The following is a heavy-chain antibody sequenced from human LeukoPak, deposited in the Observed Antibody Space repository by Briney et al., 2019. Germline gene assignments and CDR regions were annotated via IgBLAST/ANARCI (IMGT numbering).Heavy chain of an antibody. CDR1: GGSFSGYY. D-gene: IGHD3-10*01. J-gene: IGHJ4*02. CDR2: IDHSGST. V-gene: IGHV4-34*01. Sequence: SETLSLTCAVYGGSFSGYYWSWIRQPPGKGLEWIGEIDHSGSTNYNPSLKSRVTISVDTSKNQFSLKLSSVTAADTAVYYCARYTYYYGSGTYYLYYFDYWGQGTLVTVSS. CDR3: ARYTYYYGSGTYYLYYFDY.